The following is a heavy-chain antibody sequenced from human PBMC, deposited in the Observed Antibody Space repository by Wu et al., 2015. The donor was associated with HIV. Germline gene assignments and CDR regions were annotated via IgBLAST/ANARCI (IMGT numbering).Heavy chain of an antibody. D-gene: IGHD6-19*01. CDR3: ASPRSPGFSSAWPTYFDY. CDR1: GNTFNA. V-gene: IGHV1-69*05. Sequence: QVQLVQSGAEVKKPGSSVKISCKASGNTFNAINWVRQAPGQGLEWMGGIIPLFGTTVYAQIFQGRVTITTDESTSTAYMRLSSLRSEDTAVYYCASPRSPGFSSAWPTYFDYWGQGTLVTVSS. CDR2: IIPLFGTT. J-gene: IGHJ4*02.